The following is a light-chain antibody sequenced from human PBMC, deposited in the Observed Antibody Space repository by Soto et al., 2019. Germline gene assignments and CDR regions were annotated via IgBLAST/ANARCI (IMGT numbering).Light chain of an antibody. Sequence: EIVLTQSPGTLSLSPGERATLSCRASQSVDSSNLAWYQQKPGQAPRLLIYGASSWATGVPYRFSGSGSGTDFTLTISRLEPADVAVYYCQQYGDSPYTFGQGTKLELK. J-gene: IGKJ2*01. V-gene: IGKV3-20*01. CDR3: QQYGDSPYT. CDR2: GAS. CDR1: QSVDSSN.